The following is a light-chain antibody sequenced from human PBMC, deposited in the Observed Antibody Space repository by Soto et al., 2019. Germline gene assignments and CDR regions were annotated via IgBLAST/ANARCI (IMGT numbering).Light chain of an antibody. J-gene: IGKJ1*01. Sequence: EIVLTQSPGTLSLSPGERATLSCRASQSISTNYIAWYLHKPGQAPRLLIYATSTRATGIPDTFSGSGSGTDFTLTISRLEPEDFAVYYCQQFGSSPQTFGQGTKVEIK. CDR3: QQFGSSPQT. CDR2: ATS. V-gene: IGKV3-20*01. CDR1: QSISTNY.